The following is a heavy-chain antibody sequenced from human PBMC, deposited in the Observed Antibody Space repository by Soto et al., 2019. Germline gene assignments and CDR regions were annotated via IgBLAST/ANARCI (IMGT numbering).Heavy chain of an antibody. CDR1: GGSFSGYY. D-gene: IGHD1-26*01. CDR3: ASPQWEPDAFDI. V-gene: IGHV4-34*01. J-gene: IGHJ3*02. CDR2: INHSGCT. Sequence: PSETLSLTCAVYGGSFSGYYWSWIRQPPGKGLEWIGEINHSGCTNYNPSLKSRVTISVDTSKNQVSLKLSSVTAADTAVYYCASPQWEPDAFDIWGQGTMVTVS.